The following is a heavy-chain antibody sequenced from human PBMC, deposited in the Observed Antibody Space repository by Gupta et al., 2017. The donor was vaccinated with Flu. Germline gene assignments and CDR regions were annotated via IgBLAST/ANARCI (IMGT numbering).Heavy chain of an antibody. CDR1: SYA. D-gene: IGHD6-19*01. CDR2: ISGSGGST. J-gene: IGHJ5*02. V-gene: IGHV3-23*01. Sequence: SYAMSWVRQAPGKGLEWVSAISGSGGSTYYADSVKGRFTISRDNSKNTLYLQMNSLRAEDTAVYDCAKNPGGYSSGSNWFDPWGQGTLVTVSS. CDR3: AKNPGGYSSGSNWFDP.